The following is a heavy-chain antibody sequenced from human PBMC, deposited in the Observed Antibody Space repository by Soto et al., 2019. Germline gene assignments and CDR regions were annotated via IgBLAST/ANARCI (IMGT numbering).Heavy chain of an antibody. Sequence: GGSLRLSCAASGFTFSSYAMHWVRQAPGKGLEWVAVISYDGSNKYYADSVKGRFTISRDNSKNTLYLQMNSLRAEDTAVYYCAREVGSGWSGYGMDAWGQGTTVTVSS. CDR1: GFTFSSYA. V-gene: IGHV3-30-3*01. CDR3: AREVGSGWSGYGMDA. D-gene: IGHD6-19*01. J-gene: IGHJ6*02. CDR2: ISYDGSNK.